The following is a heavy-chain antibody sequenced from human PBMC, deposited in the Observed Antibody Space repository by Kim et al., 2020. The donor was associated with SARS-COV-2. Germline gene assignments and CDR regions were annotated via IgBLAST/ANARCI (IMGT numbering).Heavy chain of an antibody. CDR3: ARRRGAYDYVWGSCRLLSGHFDY. CDR1: GFTFSSYE. J-gene: IGHJ4*02. V-gene: IGHV3-48*03. D-gene: IGHD3-16*02. CDR2: ISSSGSTI. Sequence: GGSLRLSCAASGFTFSSYEMNWVRQAPGKGLEWVSYISSSGSTIYYADSVKGRFTNSRDNAKNSLYLQMNSLRAEDTAVYYCARRRGAYDYVWGSCRLLSGHFDYWGQGTLVTVSS.